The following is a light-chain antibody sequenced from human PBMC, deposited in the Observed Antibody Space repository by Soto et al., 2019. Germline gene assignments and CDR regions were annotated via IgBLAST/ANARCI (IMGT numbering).Light chain of an antibody. Sequence: EIVMTQSPATLSVSPGERATLSCRASQSVSSNLAWYQQKPGQAPRLLIYDASTRATGIPDRFSGSGSETEFTLTISSLQAEDVAVYYCQQYFTSPWTFGQGTKVEI. CDR3: QQYFTSPWT. V-gene: IGKV3-15*01. CDR1: QSVSSN. CDR2: DAS. J-gene: IGKJ1*01.